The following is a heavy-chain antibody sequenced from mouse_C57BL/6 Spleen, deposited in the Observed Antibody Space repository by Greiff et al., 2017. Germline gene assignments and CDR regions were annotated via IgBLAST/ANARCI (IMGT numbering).Heavy chain of an antibody. CDR2: IDPSDSYT. V-gene: IGHV1-50*01. CDR3: ARRGTTVVAPYWYFDV. J-gene: IGHJ1*03. D-gene: IGHD1-1*01. Sequence: VQLQQPGAELVKPGASVKLSCKASGYTFTSYWMQWVKQRPGQGLEWIGEIDPSDSYTNYNQTFKGKATLTVDTSSSTAYMQLSSLTSEDSAVYYCARRGTTVVAPYWYFDVWGTGTTVTVSS. CDR1: GYTFTSYW.